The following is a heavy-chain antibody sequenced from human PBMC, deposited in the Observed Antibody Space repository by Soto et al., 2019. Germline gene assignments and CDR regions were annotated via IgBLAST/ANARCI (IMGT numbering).Heavy chain of an antibody. Sequence: GGSLRLSCAASGFSFTNAWMSWVRQAPGKGLEWVGRIKSKTDGGRKDYAAPGKGRFTIPRVDSKRLLYMQMNSLKTEDTAVYYCTTPGYCSGGSCHRYYYYYYMDVWGKGTTVTVSS. CDR2: IKSKTDGGRK. J-gene: IGHJ6*03. V-gene: IGHV3-15*01. CDR3: TTPGYCSGGSCHRYYYYYYMDV. CDR1: GFSFTNAW. D-gene: IGHD2-15*01.